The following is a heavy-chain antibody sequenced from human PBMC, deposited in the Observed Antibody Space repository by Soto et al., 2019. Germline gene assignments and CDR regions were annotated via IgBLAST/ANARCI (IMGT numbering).Heavy chain of an antibody. Sequence: QVQLVQSGAEVKKPGAAVKVSGKASGYTFTSYAMHWVRQAPGQRLEWMGWINAGNGNTKYSQKFQGRVNMTRDTSSSTAYMERSSLRSEDTAVYYCARDVGATGDWGQGTLVPVSS. V-gene: IGHV1-3*01. CDR1: GYTFTSYA. J-gene: IGHJ4*02. CDR2: INAGNGNT. CDR3: ARDVGATGD. D-gene: IGHD1-26*01.